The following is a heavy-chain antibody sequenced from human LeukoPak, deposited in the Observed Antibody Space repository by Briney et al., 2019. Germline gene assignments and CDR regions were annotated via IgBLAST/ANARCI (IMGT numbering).Heavy chain of an antibody. CDR3: AREMIVVGPSYDAFDI. D-gene: IGHD3-22*01. CDR1: GYTFTSYY. V-gene: IGHV1-46*01. CDR2: INPSGGST. Sequence: ASVKVSCKASGYTFTSYYMHWVRQAPGQGLEWMGIINPSGGSTSYAQKFQGRVTMTRDTSTSTVYMELSSLRSEDTAVYYCAREMIVVGPSYDAFDIWGQGTMVTAS. J-gene: IGHJ3*02.